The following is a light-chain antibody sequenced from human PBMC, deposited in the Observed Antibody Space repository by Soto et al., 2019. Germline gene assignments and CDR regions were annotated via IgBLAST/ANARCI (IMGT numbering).Light chain of an antibody. Sequence: QSVLTQPPSASGSPGQSVTISCTGTSSDVGGYNYVSWYQQHPGKAPKLMIYEVSKRPSGVPDRFSGSKSGNTASLTVSELQAEDEADYYCSSYAGSNNPSHVFGTGTKLTVL. J-gene: IGLJ1*01. CDR2: EVS. V-gene: IGLV2-8*01. CDR3: SSYAGSNNPSHV. CDR1: SSDVGGYNY.